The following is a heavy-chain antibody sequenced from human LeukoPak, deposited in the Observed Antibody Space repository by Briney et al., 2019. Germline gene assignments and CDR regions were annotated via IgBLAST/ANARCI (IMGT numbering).Heavy chain of an antibody. CDR1: GGSISSSSYY. CDR3: ARVGGHFDWFRS. D-gene: IGHD3-3*02. Sequence: SETLSLTCTVSGGSISSSSYYWGWIRQPPGKGLEWIGSIYYSGSTLYNPSLQSRVTISVETSKNQFSLKLSSVTAADTAVYYCARVGGHFDWFRSWGQGTLVTVDS. V-gene: IGHV4-39*07. J-gene: IGHJ5*01. CDR2: IYYSGST.